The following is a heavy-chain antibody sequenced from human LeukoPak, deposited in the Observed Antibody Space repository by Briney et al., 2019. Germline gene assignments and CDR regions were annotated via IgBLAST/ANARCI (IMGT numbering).Heavy chain of an antibody. CDR2: INHRGSS. CDR1: GGSFSGYY. D-gene: IGHD1-26*01. V-gene: IGHV4-34*01. Sequence: SETLSLTCGVFGGSFSGYYWTWLRQPPGKGLEWIGQINHRGSSHYNPSLRSRVTISVDTSKTQFSLSLTSVTAADTAVYYCARAPLGGRSLLYYFDFWGQGTRVTVSS. CDR3: ARAPLGGRSLLYYFDF. J-gene: IGHJ4*02.